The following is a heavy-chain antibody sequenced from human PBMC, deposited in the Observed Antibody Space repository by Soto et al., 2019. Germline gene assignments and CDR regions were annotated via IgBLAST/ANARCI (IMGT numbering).Heavy chain of an antibody. CDR3: AGGGGLGEGFAP. CDR2: INGGNGHT. D-gene: IGHD3-16*01. CDR1: GDTLSSYT. V-gene: IGHV1-3*01. Sequence: QVQFVQSGAEVKKPGASVRISCAASGDTLSSYTIHWLRQAPGQRLEWMGWINGGNGHTKYSQNFQGAVTFTRDTYANVVYMEVRGLKYETPGGYYGAGGGGLGEGFAPGGQGPLVTVSS. J-gene: IGHJ5*02.